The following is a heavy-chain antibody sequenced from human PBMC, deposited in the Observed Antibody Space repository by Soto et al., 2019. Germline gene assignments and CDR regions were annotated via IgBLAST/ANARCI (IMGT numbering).Heavy chain of an antibody. V-gene: IGHV4-31*03. CDR3: AREITMKGWFDP. J-gene: IGHJ5*02. Sequence: PSETLSLTCTVSGDPIRSGGYYWSWIRQHPGKGLEWIGYIYYSGSTYNNPSLKSRVDISVDTSKNQLSLKLSSVTAADTAIYYCAREITMKGWFDPWGQGTLVTVSS. CDR1: GDPIRSGGYY. D-gene: IGHD3-22*01. CDR2: IYYSGST.